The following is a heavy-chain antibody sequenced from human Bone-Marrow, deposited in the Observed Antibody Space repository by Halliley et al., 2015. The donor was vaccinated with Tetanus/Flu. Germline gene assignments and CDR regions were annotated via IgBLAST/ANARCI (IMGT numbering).Heavy chain of an antibody. J-gene: IGHJ4*02. Sequence: SLRLSCAASGFTFDDYAMHWVRQAPGKGLEWVAGISWNSGSIEYAASVKGRFTVSRDNAKNSLFLQMKSLRPEDTAVYYCARAGDGLWYPLGDWGQGALVTVSS. CDR3: ARAGDGLWYPLGD. V-gene: IGHV3-9*01. CDR2: ISWNSGSI. CDR1: GFTFDDYA. D-gene: IGHD6-13*01.